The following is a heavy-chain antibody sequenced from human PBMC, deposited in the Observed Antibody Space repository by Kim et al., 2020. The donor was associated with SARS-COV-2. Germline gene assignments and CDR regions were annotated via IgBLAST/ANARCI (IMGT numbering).Heavy chain of an antibody. Sequence: GGSLRLSCAASGFIFSSYSMNWVRQIPGKGLEWVSSIGSRPGYLYYADSVRGRFIVSRDNAKNSLFRQMNSLRAEDTGIYFCATPSGVWGKGTTVTVS. V-gene: IGHV3-21*01. CDR1: GFIFSSYS. J-gene: IGHJ6*03. CDR3: ATPSGV. CDR2: IGSRPGYL. D-gene: IGHD3-10*01.